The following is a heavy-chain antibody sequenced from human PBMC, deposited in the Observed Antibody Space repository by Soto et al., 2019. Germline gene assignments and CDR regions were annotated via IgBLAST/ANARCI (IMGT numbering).Heavy chain of an antibody. V-gene: IGHV1-8*01. D-gene: IGHD3-10*01. CDR3: ARGRASGSYYLLDY. J-gene: IGHJ4*02. Sequence: SVKLGCRPFGNTESSYDISLGRQATGHGLEWMGWINPNSGNIGYAQKFQGRVTMTRDTAIRTAYTEVRRLRSDDTAVYYCARGRASGSYYLLDYWGQGPLVTVSS. CDR1: GNTESSYD. CDR2: INPNSGNI.